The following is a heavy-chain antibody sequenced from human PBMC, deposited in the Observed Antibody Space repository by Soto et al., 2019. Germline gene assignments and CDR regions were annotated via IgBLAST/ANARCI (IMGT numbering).Heavy chain of an antibody. CDR1: GFTFSSYA. D-gene: IGHD3-3*01. J-gene: IGHJ4*02. CDR2: ISGSGGST. Sequence: GSLRLSCAASGFTFSSYAMSWVRQAPGKGLEWVSAISGSGGSTYYADSVKGRFTISRDNSKNTLYLQMNSLRAEDTAVYYCAKGGPDSITIFGVVIGGAFDYWGQGTLVTVSS. V-gene: IGHV3-23*01. CDR3: AKGGPDSITIFGVVIGGAFDY.